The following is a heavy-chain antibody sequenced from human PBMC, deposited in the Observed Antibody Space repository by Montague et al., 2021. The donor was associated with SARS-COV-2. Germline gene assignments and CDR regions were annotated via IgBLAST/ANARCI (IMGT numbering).Heavy chain of an antibody. CDR1: GDSISTDNW. V-gene: IGHV4-4*02. CDR2: IYHTGST. CDR3: ARKGSGRSDLAY. Sequence: SETLSLTCVVFGDSISTDNWWTWVRLPPGKGLEWVGVIYHTGSTKYKPSLKSRVSMSVDKTWNKFSLRLTTVTAADTAIYYWARKGSGRSDLAYWGQGTLVTVSS. D-gene: IGHD1-26*01. J-gene: IGHJ4*02.